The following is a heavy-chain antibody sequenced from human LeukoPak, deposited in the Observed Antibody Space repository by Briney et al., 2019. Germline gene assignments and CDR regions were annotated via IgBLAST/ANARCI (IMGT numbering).Heavy chain of an antibody. J-gene: IGHJ3*02. D-gene: IGHD3-16*02. CDR2: ISSSGSTI. V-gene: IGHV3-11*01. CDR3: ARGYDYVWGSYRYPDAFDI. CDR1: GFSFSDYY. Sequence: GGSLRLSCAASGFSFSDYYMSWIRQAPGKGLEWVSYISSSGSTIYYADSVKGRFTISRDNAKNSLYLQMNSLRAEDTAVYYCARGYDYVWGSYRYPDAFDIWDQGTMVTVSS.